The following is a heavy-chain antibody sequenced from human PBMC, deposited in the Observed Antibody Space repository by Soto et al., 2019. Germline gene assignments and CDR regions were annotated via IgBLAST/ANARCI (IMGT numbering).Heavy chain of an antibody. CDR1: GYIFTTYG. Sequence: ASVKVSCKASGYIFTTYGISWVRQAPGQGLEWMGWISANNGNTYYAQKFQGRVIMTTDTPTRTIYMELRSLRSDDTAVYYCARDRKDSTMVRGQYYYYYYGMDVWGQGTTVTVSS. CDR3: ARDRKDSTMVRGQYYYYYYGMDV. J-gene: IGHJ6*02. V-gene: IGHV1-18*01. D-gene: IGHD3-10*01. CDR2: ISANNGNT.